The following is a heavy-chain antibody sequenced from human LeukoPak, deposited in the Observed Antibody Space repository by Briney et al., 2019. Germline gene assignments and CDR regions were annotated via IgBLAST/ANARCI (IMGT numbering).Heavy chain of an antibody. J-gene: IGHJ4*02. D-gene: IGHD2-21*02. V-gene: IGHV1-2*02. CDR2: INPNSGGT. CDR1: GYTFTGYY. Sequence: ASVKVSCKASGYTFTGYYMHWVRQAPGQGLEWMGWINPNSGGTNYAQKFQGRVTMTRDTSISTAYMELSRLRSDDTAIYYCARPTYCGSNCYFNFDYWGQGTLVTVSS. CDR3: ARPTYCGSNCYFNFDY.